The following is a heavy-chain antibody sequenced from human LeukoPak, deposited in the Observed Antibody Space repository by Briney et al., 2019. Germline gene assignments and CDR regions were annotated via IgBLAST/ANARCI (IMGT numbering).Heavy chain of an antibody. CDR3: ARARKSSQTTVFDY. Sequence: SETLSLTCAVYGGSSSGYYWSWIRHPPGKGLELIGEINHSGSTNYNPSLKSRVTISVDTSKNQFSLKLSSVTAADTAVYYCARARKSSQTTVFDYWGQGTLVTVSS. J-gene: IGHJ4*02. V-gene: IGHV4-34*01. CDR1: GGSSSGYY. D-gene: IGHD1-7*01. CDR2: INHSGST.